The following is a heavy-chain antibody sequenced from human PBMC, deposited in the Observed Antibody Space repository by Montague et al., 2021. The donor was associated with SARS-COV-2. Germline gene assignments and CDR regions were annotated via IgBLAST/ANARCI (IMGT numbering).Heavy chain of an antibody. CDR2: ISSSGSTI. Sequence: SRRLSWSASGFTFSSYEMNWVRQAPEKGLEWVSYISSSGSTIYYADSVKGRFTISRDNAKNSLYLQMNSLRAEDTAVYYCARDSLFRSGYSSGWPDYWGQGTLVTVSS. J-gene: IGHJ4*02. D-gene: IGHD6-19*01. CDR1: GFTFSSYE. CDR3: ARDSLFRSGYSSGWPDY. V-gene: IGHV3-48*03.